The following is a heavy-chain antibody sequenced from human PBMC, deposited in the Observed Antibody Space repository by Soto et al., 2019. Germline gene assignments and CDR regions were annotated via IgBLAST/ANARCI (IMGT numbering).Heavy chain of an antibody. D-gene: IGHD2-2*01. CDR1: GGPFINYY. J-gene: IGHJ6*02. V-gene: IGHV4-34*01. Sequence: PSETLSLTCAVYGGPFINYYWNWIRQPPGKGLEWIGEIDHSGSNTCNPSLKSRLTLSIDTSKNQFSLKLSSVTAADTAVYYCARVGHCTSTSCYLMDVWGQGTTVTVSS. CDR3: ARVGHCTSTSCYLMDV. CDR2: IDHSGSN.